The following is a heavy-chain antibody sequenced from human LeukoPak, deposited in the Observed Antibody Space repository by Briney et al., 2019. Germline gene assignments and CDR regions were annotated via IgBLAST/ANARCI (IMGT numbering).Heavy chain of an antibody. J-gene: IGHJ5*02. V-gene: IGHV4-38-2*01. D-gene: IGHD3-22*01. Sequence: PGGSLRLSCAPSGFTFSNFAMSWVRQAPGKGLEWIGSIYYSGSTYYNPSLKSRVIISLDTSKNQFSLKLSSVTAADTAVYYCARASPHYYDSSGYHNWFDPWGQGTLVTVSS. CDR1: GFTFSNFAM. CDR2: IYYSGST. CDR3: ARASPHYYDSSGYHNWFDP.